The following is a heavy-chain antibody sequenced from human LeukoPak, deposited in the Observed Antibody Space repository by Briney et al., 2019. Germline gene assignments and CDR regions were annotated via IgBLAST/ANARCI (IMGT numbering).Heavy chain of an antibody. D-gene: IGHD3-3*01. CDR1: GGSFSGYY. CDR3: ARGKRGRYYDFWSGYYPYYYYMDV. J-gene: IGHJ6*03. V-gene: IGHV4-34*01. Sequence: SETLSLACAVYGGSFSGYYWSWIRQPPGMGLEWIGEIKHSGSTKYKPSLKSRVTISVDTSKNQFSLKLSSVTAADTAVYYCARGKRGRYYDFWSGYYPYYYYMDVWGKGTTVTVSS. CDR2: IKHSGST.